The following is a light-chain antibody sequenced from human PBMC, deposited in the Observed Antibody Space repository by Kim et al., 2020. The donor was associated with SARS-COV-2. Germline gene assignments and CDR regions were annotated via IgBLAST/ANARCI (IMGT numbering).Light chain of an antibody. J-gene: IGLJ2*01. CDR1: SGSIASNY. CDR3: QSYDSSNQDVV. Sequence: TVTRSCTRSSGSIASNYVQWYQQRPGSAPTTVIYEDNQRPSGVPDRFSGSIDSSSNSASLTISGLKTEDEADYYCQSYDSSNQDVVFGGGTQLTVL. CDR2: EDN. V-gene: IGLV6-57*03.